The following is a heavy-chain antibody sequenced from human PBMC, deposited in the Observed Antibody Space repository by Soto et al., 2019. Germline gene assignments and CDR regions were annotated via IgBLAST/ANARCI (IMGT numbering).Heavy chain of an antibody. CDR3: ARGKHGGITLARVSFKSGYYGMDV. V-gene: IGHV4-39*01. D-gene: IGHD3-10*01. J-gene: IGHJ6*02. CDR2: IYYSGST. CDR1: GGSISSSSYY. Sequence: SETLSLTCTVSGGSISSSSYYWGWIRQPPGKGPEWIGSIYYSGSTYYNPSLESRVTISVDTSKNQFSLRLSSVTAADTAVYYCARGKHGGITLARVSFKSGYYGMDVWGQGTTVTGSS.